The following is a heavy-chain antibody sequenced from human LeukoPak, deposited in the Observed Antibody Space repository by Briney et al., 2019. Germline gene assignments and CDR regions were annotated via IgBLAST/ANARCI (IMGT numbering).Heavy chain of an antibody. D-gene: IGHD2-15*01. CDR2: ISSSGSTI. CDR1: GFTFSDYY. CDR3: AKGLYTSGPYWYFDL. V-gene: IGHV3-11*01. Sequence: GGSLRLSCAASGFTFSDYYMSWIRQAPGKGLEWVSYISSSGSTIYYADSVKGRFTISRDNAKNSLYLQMNSLRAEDTAVYYCAKGLYTSGPYWYFDLWGRGTLVTVSS. J-gene: IGHJ2*01.